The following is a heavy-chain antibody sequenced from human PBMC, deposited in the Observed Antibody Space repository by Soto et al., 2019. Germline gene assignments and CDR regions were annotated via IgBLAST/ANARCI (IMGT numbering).Heavy chain of an antibody. CDR1: DGSFSGDY. Sequence: SETLALTCAVYDGSFSGDYWSWIRQPPGKGLEWIGEINHSGSTNYNPSRKGRVTISVDTSKNQFSLKLSSVTAADTAVYYCARGHLTLYSSSSVPYYYYGMDVWGQGTTVTVSS. J-gene: IGHJ6*02. V-gene: IGHV4-34*01. CDR3: ARGHLTLYSSSSVPYYYYGMDV. CDR2: INHSGST. D-gene: IGHD6-6*01.